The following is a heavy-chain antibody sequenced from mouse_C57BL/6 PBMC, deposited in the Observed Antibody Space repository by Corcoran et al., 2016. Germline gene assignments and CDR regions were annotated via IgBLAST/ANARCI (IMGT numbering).Heavy chain of an antibody. Sequence: QIQLVQSGPELKKPGETVKISCKASGYTFTTYGMSWVKQAPGKGLKWMGWINTYSGVPTYADDFKGRFAFSLETSASTAYLQINNLKNEDTATYFCASSRYSNYGGYAMDYWGQGTSVTVSS. V-gene: IGHV9-3*01. D-gene: IGHD2-5*01. CDR2: INTYSGVP. CDR3: ASSRYSNYGGYAMDY. CDR1: GYTFTTYG. J-gene: IGHJ4*01.